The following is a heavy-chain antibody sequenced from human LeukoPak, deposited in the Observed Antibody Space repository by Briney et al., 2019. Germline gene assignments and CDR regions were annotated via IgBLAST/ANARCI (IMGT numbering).Heavy chain of an antibody. J-gene: IGHJ4*02. CDR3: AKDRGDIVVVPAAVFDY. CDR2: ISSSSNYI. CDR1: GFTFSTYS. D-gene: IGHD2-2*01. V-gene: IGHV3-21*04. Sequence: PGGSLRLSCAVSGFTFSTYSMNWVRQAPGKGLEWVSSISSSSNYIYYADSVKGRFTISRDNSKNTLYLQMNSLRAEDTAVYYCAKDRGDIVVVPAAVFDYWGQGTLVTVSS.